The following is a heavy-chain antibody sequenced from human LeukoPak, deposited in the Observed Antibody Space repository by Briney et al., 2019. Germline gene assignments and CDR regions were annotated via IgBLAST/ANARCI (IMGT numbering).Heavy chain of an antibody. CDR1: GGTFSSYA. CDR3: ARSSSLVYADENPYYYYYYMDV. V-gene: IGHV1-2*02. J-gene: IGHJ6*03. Sequence: GASVKVSCKASGGTFSSYAISWVRQAPGQGLEWMGWINPNSGGTNYAQKFQGRVTMTRDTSISTAYMELRSLRSDDTAVYYCARSSSLVYADENPYYYYYYMDVWGKGTTVTVSS. D-gene: IGHD2-8*01. CDR2: INPNSGGT.